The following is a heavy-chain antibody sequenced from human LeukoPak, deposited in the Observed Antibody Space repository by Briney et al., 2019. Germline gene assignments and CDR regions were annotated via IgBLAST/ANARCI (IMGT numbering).Heavy chain of an antibody. CDR1: GYTFTGYY. CDR2: INPNSGGT. D-gene: IGHD6-13*01. V-gene: IGHV1-2*02. CDR3: ARDGYSSSWYFIGAFDI. Sequence: ASVKVSCKASGYTFTGYYMHWVRQAPGQGLEWMGWINPNSGGTNYAQKFQGRVTMTRDTSISTAYMELSRLRSDDTAVYYCARDGYSSSWYFIGAFDIWGQGTMVTVSS. J-gene: IGHJ3*02.